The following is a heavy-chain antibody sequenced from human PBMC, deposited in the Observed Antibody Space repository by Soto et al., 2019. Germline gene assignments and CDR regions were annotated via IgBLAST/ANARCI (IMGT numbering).Heavy chain of an antibody. D-gene: IGHD2-15*01. V-gene: IGHV1-46*01. Sequence: GASVKVSCKASGYKFTTYFIHWVRQAPGQGLEWMGMVHPSGDTGYAQKFRGRVTMTIDTSTTTASMELRSLTSEETAVYFSVRGYCTTSPCSGDFQFWGQGTLVTVSS. CDR1: GYKFTTYF. CDR3: VRGYCTTSPCSGDFQF. J-gene: IGHJ1*01. CDR2: VHPSGDT.